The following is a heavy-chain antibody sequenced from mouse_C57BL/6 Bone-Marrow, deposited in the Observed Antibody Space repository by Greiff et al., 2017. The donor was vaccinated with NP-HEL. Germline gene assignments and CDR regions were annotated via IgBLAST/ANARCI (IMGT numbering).Heavy chain of an antibody. CDR2: IHPNSGST. V-gene: IGHV1-64*01. J-gene: IGHJ2*01. D-gene: IGHD2-3*01. Sequence: QVQLQQPGAELVKPGASVKLSCKASGYTFTSYWMHWVKQRPGQGLEWIGMIHPNSGSTNYNEKFKSKATLTVDKSSSTAYMQLSSLTSEDSAVYYCARETIYDGYPFDYWGQGTTLTVSS. CDR1: GYTFTSYW. CDR3: ARETIYDGYPFDY.